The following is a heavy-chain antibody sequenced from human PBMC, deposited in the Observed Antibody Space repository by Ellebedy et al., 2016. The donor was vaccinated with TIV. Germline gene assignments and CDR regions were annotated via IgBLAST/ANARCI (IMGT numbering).Heavy chain of an antibody. CDR1: GFTYNQYG. CDR2: ISDDGRKD. CDR3: ARDKVGRYYGSGSYTDH. D-gene: IGHD3-10*01. V-gene: IGHV3-30*03. Sequence: GESLKISCSASGFTYNQYGMHWVRQAPGKGLEWVAVISDDGRKDYYSESAKGRFTISRDNSKNTLLRLMNSLRREDTAMYYCARDKVGRYYGSGSYTDHWGQGTPVVVSS. J-gene: IGHJ4*02.